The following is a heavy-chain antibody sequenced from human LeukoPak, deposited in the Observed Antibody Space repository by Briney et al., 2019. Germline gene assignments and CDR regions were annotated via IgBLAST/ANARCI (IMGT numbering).Heavy chain of an antibody. CDR3: ARGVGYYDFWSGYHDY. V-gene: IGHV3-64*01. J-gene: IGHJ4*02. CDR2: ISSNGGST. CDR1: GFTFSSYA. D-gene: IGHD3-3*01. Sequence: GGSLRLSCAASGFTFSSYAMHWVRQAPGKGLEYVSAISSNGGSTYYANSVKGRFTISRDNSKNTLYLQMGSLRAEDMAVYYCARGVGYYDFWSGYHDYWGQGTLVTVSP.